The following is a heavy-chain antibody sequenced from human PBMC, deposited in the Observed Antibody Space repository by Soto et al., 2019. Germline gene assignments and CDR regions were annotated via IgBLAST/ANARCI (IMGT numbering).Heavy chain of an antibody. CDR2: IYYSGST. V-gene: IGHV4-61*01. CDR3: AKEGDSSSPYYFDY. D-gene: IGHD6-13*01. J-gene: IGHJ4*02. Sequence: SETLSLTCTVSGGSVSSGSYYWSWIRQPPGKGLEWIGYIYYSGSTNYNPSLKSRVTISVDTSKNQFSLKLSSVTAADTAVYYCAKEGDSSSPYYFDYWGQGTLVTVSS. CDR1: GGSVSSGSYY.